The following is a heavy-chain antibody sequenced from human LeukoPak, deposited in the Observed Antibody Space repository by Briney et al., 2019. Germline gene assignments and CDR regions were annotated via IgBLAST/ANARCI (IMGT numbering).Heavy chain of an antibody. CDR2: ISGSGGST. Sequence: GGSLRLSCAASGFTFGSYAMSWVRQAPGKGLEWVSAISGSGGSTYYADSVKGRFTISRDNSKNTLYLQMNSLRAEDTAVYYCAKVTPPAYYYDSSGGYWGQGTLVTVSS. CDR1: GFTFGSYA. CDR3: AKVTPPAYYYDSSGGY. D-gene: IGHD3-22*01. V-gene: IGHV3-23*01. J-gene: IGHJ4*02.